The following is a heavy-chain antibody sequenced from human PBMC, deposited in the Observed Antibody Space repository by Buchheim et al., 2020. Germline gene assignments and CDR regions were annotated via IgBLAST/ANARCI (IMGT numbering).Heavy chain of an antibody. D-gene: IGHD6-19*01. Sequence: EVQLVESGGGLVQPGGSLKLSCAASGFTFSGSAMHWVRQASGKGLEWVGRIRSKANSYATAYAASVKGRFTISRDDSKNTGYLQMNSLKTEDTAVYYCTRTIAVADPAIYYYYGMDVWGQGTT. V-gene: IGHV3-73*02. CDR2: IRSKANSYAT. CDR3: TRTIAVADPAIYYYYGMDV. J-gene: IGHJ6*02. CDR1: GFTFSGSA.